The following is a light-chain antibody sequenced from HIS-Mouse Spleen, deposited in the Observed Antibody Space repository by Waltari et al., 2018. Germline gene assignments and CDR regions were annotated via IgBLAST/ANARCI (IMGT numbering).Light chain of an antibody. J-gene: IGLJ2*01. CDR3: YSTDSSGNHRV. Sequence: SYELTQPPSVSVSPGQTARIPCSGDALPKKYASCYQQKSGQAPVLVIYEDSKRPSGIPERFSGSSSGTMATLTISGAQVEDEADYYCYSTDSSGNHRVFGGGTKLTVL. CDR2: EDS. CDR1: ALPKKY. V-gene: IGLV3-10*01.